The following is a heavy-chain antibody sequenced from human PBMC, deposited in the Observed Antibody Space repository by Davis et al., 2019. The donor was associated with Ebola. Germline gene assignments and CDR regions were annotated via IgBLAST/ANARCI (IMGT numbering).Heavy chain of an antibody. D-gene: IGHD3-22*01. CDR3: ASGYFYADGLDV. J-gene: IGHJ6*02. CDR2: INEEGNEK. CDR1: GFTFYRYE. Sequence: GESLKISCAASGFTFYRYEMNWVRQAPGKGLEWVANINEEGNEKFYVESAQGRFTISRDNAKNSVFLQMNSLRVEDTAVYYCASGYFYADGLDVWGQGATVVVTS. V-gene: IGHV3-7*03.